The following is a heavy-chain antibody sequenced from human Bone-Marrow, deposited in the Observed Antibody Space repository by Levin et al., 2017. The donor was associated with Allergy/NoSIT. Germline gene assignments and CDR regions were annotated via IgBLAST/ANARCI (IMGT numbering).Heavy chain of an antibody. CDR3: AREDSYEQTDAFDI. CDR1: GYTFTGYY. CDR2: INPNSGGT. Sequence: ASVKVSCKASGYTFTGYYMHWVRQAPGQGLEWMGWINPNSGGTNYAQKFQGRVTMTRDTSISTAYMELSRLRSDDTAVYYCAREDSYEQTDAFDIWGQGTMVTVSS. D-gene: IGHD5-18*01. J-gene: IGHJ3*02. V-gene: IGHV1-2*02.